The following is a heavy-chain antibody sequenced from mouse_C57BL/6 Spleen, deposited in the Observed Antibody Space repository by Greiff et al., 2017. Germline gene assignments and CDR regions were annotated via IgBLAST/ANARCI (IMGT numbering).Heavy chain of an antibody. CDR1: GYSFTGYY. D-gene: IGHD2-1*01. Sequence: EVQLQQSGPELVKPGASVKISCKASGYSFTGYYMNWVKQSPEKSLEWIGEINPSTGGTTYNQKFKAKATLTVDKSSSTAYMQLKSLTSEDSAVYYCARSGNPRYFDVGGTGTTVTVSS. CDR2: INPSTGGT. V-gene: IGHV1-42*01. CDR3: ARSGNPRYFDV. J-gene: IGHJ1*03.